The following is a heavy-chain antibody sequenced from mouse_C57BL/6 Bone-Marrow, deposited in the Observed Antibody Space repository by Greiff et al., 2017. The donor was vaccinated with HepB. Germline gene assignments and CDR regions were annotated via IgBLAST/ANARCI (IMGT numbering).Heavy chain of an antibody. CDR3: TRYITTVVAKGDY. CDR2: IYPGNSDT. J-gene: IGHJ2*01. Sequence: DVQLQESGTVLARPGASVKMSCKTSGYTFTSYWMHWVKQRPGQGLEWIGAIYPGNSDTSYNQKFKGKAKLTAVTSASTAYMELSSLTNEDSAVYYCTRYITTVVAKGDYWGQGTTLTVSS. CDR1: GYTFTSYW. V-gene: IGHV1-5*01. D-gene: IGHD1-1*01.